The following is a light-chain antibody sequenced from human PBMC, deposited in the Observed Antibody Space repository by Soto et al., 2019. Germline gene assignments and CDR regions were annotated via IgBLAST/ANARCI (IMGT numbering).Light chain of an antibody. Sequence: QSALTQPPSASGSPGQSVTISCTGTKNDIGVYDFVSWYQHHPGKAPRLIIYEVVQRPSGVPDRFSGSKSGNKASLTVSGLQAADEADYFCKSYAGSNTYVFGSGTKVTVL. J-gene: IGLJ1*01. CDR3: KSYAGSNTYV. V-gene: IGLV2-8*01. CDR1: KNDIGVYDF. CDR2: EVV.